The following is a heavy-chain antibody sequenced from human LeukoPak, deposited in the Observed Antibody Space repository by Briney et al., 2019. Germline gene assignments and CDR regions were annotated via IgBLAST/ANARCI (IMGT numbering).Heavy chain of an antibody. D-gene: IGHD6-13*01. Sequence: GGALRLSCAASGFSFSSYAMGWVRQAPGKGLEWVSSISGTGGRTYYADSVKGRFTISRDNSRNTLSLQMNSLRVEDTAVYFCAKGPYSDSSEWFQYWGQGTLVTVSS. CDR3: AKGPYSDSSEWFQY. CDR1: GFSFSSYA. J-gene: IGHJ1*01. V-gene: IGHV3-23*01. CDR2: ISGTGGRT.